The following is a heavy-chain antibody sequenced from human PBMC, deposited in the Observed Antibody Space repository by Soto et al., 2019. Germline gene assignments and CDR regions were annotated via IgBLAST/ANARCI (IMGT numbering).Heavy chain of an antibody. V-gene: IGHV3-48*02. D-gene: IGHD3-10*01. J-gene: IGHJ4*02. CDR2: ISISSSTR. CDR1: GFTFSSYV. Sequence: EVQLVEAGGGLVQPGGSLSLSCAASGFTFSSYVINWLRQAPGKGLEWVSYISISSSTRYYADSVRGRFTISRDNAKNSLYLQMNSLRDEDTAVYYCARGGGFFDYWGQGTLVTVSS. CDR3: ARGGGFFDY.